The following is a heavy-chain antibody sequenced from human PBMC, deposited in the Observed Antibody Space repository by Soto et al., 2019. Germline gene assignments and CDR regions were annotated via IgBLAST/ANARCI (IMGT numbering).Heavy chain of an antibody. J-gene: IGHJ4*02. V-gene: IGHV3-21*01. CDR2: ISSSSSYI. CDR3: ARDTLPSIRSGGSCYDY. CDR1: GFTFSSYS. Sequence: PGGSLRLSCAASGFTFSSYSMNWVRQAPGKGLEWVSSISSSSSYIYYADSVKGRFTISRDNAKNSLYLQMNSLRAEDTAVYYWARDTLPSIRSGGSCYDYWGQGTLVTVS. D-gene: IGHD2-15*01.